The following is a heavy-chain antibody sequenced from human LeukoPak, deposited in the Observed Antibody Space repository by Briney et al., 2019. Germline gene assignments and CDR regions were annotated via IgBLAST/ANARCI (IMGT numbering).Heavy chain of an antibody. CDR3: AKLRSGSGWYDY. CDR2: ISSNGGST. D-gene: IGHD6-19*01. Sequence: GGSLRLSCSASGFTFSTYAMHWVRQAPGKGLEYVSAISSNGGSTYYADSVKGRFTISRDNSKNTLYLQMNSLRAEDTAVYYCAKLRSGSGWYDYWGQGTLVTVSS. V-gene: IGHV3-64*04. J-gene: IGHJ4*02. CDR1: GFTFSTYA.